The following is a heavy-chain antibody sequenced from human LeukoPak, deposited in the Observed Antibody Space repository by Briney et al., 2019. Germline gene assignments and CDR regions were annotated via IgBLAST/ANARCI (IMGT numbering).Heavy chain of an antibody. V-gene: IGHV1-18*01. CDR3: AREAGSNPDY. CDR2: ISGNNGNT. J-gene: IGHJ4*02. D-gene: IGHD4-11*01. CDR1: GYTFTNLG. Sequence: ASVKVSCKASGYTFTNLGISWVRQAPGQGLEGMGWISGNNGNTKYVQKLQGRVTMTTDTSTSTAYMELRSLRSDDTAVYYCAREAGSNPDYWGQGTLVTVSS.